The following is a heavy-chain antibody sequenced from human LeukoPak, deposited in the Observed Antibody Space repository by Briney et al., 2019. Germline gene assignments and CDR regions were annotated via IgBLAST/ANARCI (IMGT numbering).Heavy chain of an antibody. V-gene: IGHV1-18*04. CDR3: ARDSRRFGSSPYYFDY. J-gene: IGHJ4*02. CDR2: ISAYNGNT. CDR1: GYTFTGYY. D-gene: IGHD6-6*01. Sequence: WASVKVSCKASGYTFTGYYMHWVRQAPGQGLEWMGWISAYNGNTNYAQKLQGRVTMTTDTSTSTAYMELRSLRSDDTAVYYCARDSRRFGSSPYYFDYWGQGTLVTVSS.